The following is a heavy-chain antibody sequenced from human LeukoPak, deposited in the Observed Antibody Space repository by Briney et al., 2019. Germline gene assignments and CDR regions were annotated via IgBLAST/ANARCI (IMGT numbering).Heavy chain of an antibody. Sequence: GGSLRLSCAASGFTFSSHWMSWVSQAPGRGLEWVANIKQDESGKNYVDSVKGRFTISRDNAKNSLYLQMNSLRAEDTALYFCARGNWDDEGIFDYWGQGTLVTVSS. CDR3: ARGNWDDEGIFDY. D-gene: IGHD1-1*01. V-gene: IGHV3-7*01. CDR1: GFTFSSHW. CDR2: IKQDESGK. J-gene: IGHJ4*02.